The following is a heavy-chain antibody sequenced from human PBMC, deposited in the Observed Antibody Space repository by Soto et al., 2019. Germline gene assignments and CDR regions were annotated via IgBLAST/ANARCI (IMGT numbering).Heavy chain of an antibody. D-gene: IGHD3-3*02. V-gene: IGHV3-23*01. J-gene: IGHJ6*03. CDR2: ISGSGGIT. Sequence: PGGALRPPSAASWFTFIALALSWVRQAPGKGLEWVSGISGSGGITHYADSVKGRFTISRDNSKNTLYLQMKSLRAEDTAVYYCAKHVSTGAYYYYMDVWGKGTTVTVSS. CDR1: WFTFIALA. CDR3: AKHVSTGAYYYYMDV.